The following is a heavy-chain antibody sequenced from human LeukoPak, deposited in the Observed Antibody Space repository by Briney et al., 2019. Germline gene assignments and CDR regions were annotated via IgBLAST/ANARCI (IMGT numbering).Heavy chain of an antibody. V-gene: IGHV3-74*03. CDR1: GFTFSSYC. D-gene: IGHD5-12*01. CDR2: INSDGSSI. Sequence: GGSLRLSCAASGFTFSSYCMHWVRQAPGQGLVWVSRINSDGSSITYADSVKGRFTISRDNAKNTLYLQMNSLRVEDTAVYYCAREGRVSGYDFDCWGQGTLVTVSS. CDR3: AREGRVSGYDFDC. J-gene: IGHJ4*02.